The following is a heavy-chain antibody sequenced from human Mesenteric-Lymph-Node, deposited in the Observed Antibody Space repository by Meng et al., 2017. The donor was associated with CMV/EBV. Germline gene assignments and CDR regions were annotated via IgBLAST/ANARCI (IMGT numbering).Heavy chain of an antibody. CDR1: GGSVSSSDYY. CDR2: IYYSGST. V-gene: IGHV4-61*03. Sequence: SETLSLTCTVSGGSVSSSDYYWSWIRQPPGKGLEWIGYIYYSGSTNYNPSLKSRVTISVDASKNHFSLKLSSVTAADTAVYYCARRRDAYGVGSTWFDPWGQGTLVTVSS. J-gene: IGHJ5*02. CDR3: ARRRDAYGVGSTWFDP. D-gene: IGHD5-24*01.